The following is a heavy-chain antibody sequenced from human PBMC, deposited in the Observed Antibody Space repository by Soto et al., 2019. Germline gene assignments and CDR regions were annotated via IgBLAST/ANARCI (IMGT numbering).Heavy chain of an antibody. V-gene: IGHV3-23*01. J-gene: IGHJ4*02. CDR3: AKSPLGYCSGGSCYPPHYFDY. CDR2: VGGSGDST. D-gene: IGHD2-15*01. CDR1: GFTFSNYA. Sequence: PGGSLRLSCAASGFTFSNYAMSWVRQAPGKGLEWVSGVGGSGDSTYYADSVKGRFTISRDNSKDTLYPQMNSLRAEDTAVYYCAKSPLGYCSGGSCYPPHYFDYWGQGTLVTVSS.